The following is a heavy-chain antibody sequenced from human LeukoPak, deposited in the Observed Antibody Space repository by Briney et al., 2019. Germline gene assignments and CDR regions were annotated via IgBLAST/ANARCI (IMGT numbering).Heavy chain of an antibody. D-gene: IGHD3-10*01. CDR2: INNDGSST. V-gene: IGHV3-74*01. J-gene: IGHJ4*02. Sequence: GGSLRLSCVASGCPVSTKYRSWVRQAPGKGLEWVSRINNDGSSTSYADSVKGRFTISRDNAKNTLYLQMNSLRAEDTAVYYCTRTDRGFDYWGQGTLVTVSS. CDR1: GCPVSTKY. CDR3: TRTDRGFDY.